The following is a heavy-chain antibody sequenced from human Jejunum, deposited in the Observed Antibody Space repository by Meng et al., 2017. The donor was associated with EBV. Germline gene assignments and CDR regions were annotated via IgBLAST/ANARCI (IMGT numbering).Heavy chain of an antibody. CDR2: LNPNNGAT. V-gene: IGHV1-46*01. CDR3: ARDWGYCNDGSCLNNRNWFDP. D-gene: IGHD2-15*01. Sequence: LTLVQLGAEGKKPGASVKLSCKTSGYTFIDYHVHWVRQAPGQGLEWMGILNPNNGATSYAQRIRGRVTMTRDTSTSTVYMELSSLRSEDTAVYYCARDWGYCNDGSCLNNRNWFDPWGQGTLVTVSS. CDR1: GYTFIDYH. J-gene: IGHJ5*02.